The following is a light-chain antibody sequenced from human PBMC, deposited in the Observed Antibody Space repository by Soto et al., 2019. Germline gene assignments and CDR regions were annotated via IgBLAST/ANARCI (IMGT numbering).Light chain of an antibody. CDR2: RNN. V-gene: IGLV1-47*01. CDR3: ASWDDSLSGFYV. CDR1: SSNIGSNY. Sequence: QSVLTQPPSASGTPGQRVTISCSGSSSNIGSNYVYWHQQLPGTALKLLIYRNNQRPSGVPDRFSGSKSGTSASLAISGLRSEDEADYYCASWDDSLSGFYVFGTGTKLTV. J-gene: IGLJ1*01.